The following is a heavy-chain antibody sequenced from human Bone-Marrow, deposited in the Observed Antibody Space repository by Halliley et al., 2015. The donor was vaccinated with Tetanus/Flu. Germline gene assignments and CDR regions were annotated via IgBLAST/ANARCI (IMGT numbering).Heavy chain of an antibody. CDR3: AKDRGEGRIYFDS. D-gene: IGHD2-21*01. J-gene: IGHJ4*02. CDR2: INGRGNAT. CDR1: GFTFNNFA. V-gene: IGHV3-23*01. Sequence: SLRLSCAASGFTFNNFAMTWVRLIPGKGLEWVSSINGRGNATYFADSVKGRFTVSRVNSQNTLFLQMNSVRVEDTATYYCAKDRGEGRIYFDSWGPETLVTVSS.